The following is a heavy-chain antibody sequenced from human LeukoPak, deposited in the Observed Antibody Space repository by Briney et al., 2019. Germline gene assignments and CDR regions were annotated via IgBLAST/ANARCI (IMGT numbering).Heavy chain of an antibody. CDR2: ISSSGSTI. Sequence: PGGSLRLSCAASGFTFSSYEMNWVRQAPGKGLEWVSYISSSGSTIYYADSVKGRFTISRDNAKNSLYLQMNSLRAEDTAVYYCARVRGFGELPPFFDYWGQGTLVTVSS. J-gene: IGHJ4*02. CDR3: ARVRGFGELPPFFDY. CDR1: GFTFSSYE. V-gene: IGHV3-48*03. D-gene: IGHD3-10*01.